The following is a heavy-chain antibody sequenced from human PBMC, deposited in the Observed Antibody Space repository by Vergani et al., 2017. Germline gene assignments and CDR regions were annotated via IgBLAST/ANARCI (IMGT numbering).Heavy chain of an antibody. CDR2: IYHSGST. V-gene: IGHV4-30-2*01. J-gene: IGHJ3*02. CDR3: ARTTASLYYYDSSGYYNGGAFDI. CDR1: GGSISSGGYS. Sequence: QLQLQESGSGLVKPSQTLSLTCAVSGGSISSGGYSWSWIRQPPGKGLEWIGYIYHSGSTYYNLSLKSRVIISVDRSKNQFSLKLSSVTAADTAVYYCARTTASLYYYDSSGYYNGGAFDIWGQGTMVTVSS. D-gene: IGHD3-22*01.